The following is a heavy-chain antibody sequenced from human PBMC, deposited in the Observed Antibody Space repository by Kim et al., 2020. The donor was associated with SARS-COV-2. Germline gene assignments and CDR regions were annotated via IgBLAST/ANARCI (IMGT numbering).Heavy chain of an antibody. CDR3: AKAEAYDY. J-gene: IGHJ4*02. Sequence: DGSNKSYADSVKGRFTISRDNSKNTLYLQMNSLRAEDTAVYYCAKAEAYDYWGQGTLVTVSS. V-gene: IGHV3-30*02. CDR2: DGSNK.